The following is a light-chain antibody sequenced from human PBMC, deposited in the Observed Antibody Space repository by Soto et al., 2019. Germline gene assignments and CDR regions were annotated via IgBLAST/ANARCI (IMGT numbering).Light chain of an antibody. V-gene: IGLV4-60*02. J-gene: IGLJ3*02. CDR2: LEGSGSY. Sequence: QSVLTQSSSASASLGSSVKLTCTLNSGHSSYIIAWHQQQPGKAPRYLMKLEGSGSYNKGSGVPDRFSGSSSGADRYLTISNLQFEDEADYHCETWDSNTHGVFGGGTKLTVL. CDR1: SGHSSYI. CDR3: ETWDSNTHGV.